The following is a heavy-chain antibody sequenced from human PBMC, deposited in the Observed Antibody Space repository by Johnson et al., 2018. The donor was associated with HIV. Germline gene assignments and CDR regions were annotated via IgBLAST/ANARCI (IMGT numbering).Heavy chain of an antibody. D-gene: IGHD5-18*01. Sequence: VQLVESGGGLVQPGESLRLSCTPSGFTFSSHPMHWVRQAPGRGLEHVATIASLGDNSYYADSVKGRFTISRDNFKNMLYLQMGSLRPDDMVVYDCVRRRDTLNVWQEAFDVWGQGTVVTVSS. V-gene: IGHV3-64D*06. J-gene: IGHJ3*01. CDR3: VRRRDTLNVWQEAFDV. CDR2: IASLGDNS. CDR1: GFTFSSHP.